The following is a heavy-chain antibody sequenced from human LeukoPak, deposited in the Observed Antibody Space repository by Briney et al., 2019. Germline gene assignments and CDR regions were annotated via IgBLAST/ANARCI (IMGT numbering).Heavy chain of an antibody. J-gene: IGHJ4*02. D-gene: IGHD1-26*01. V-gene: IGHV4-59*01. CDR1: GVSISSYY. CDR3: VKIKPGGASFDY. Sequence: PSETLSLTCTVSGVSISSYYWSWIRQSPDKGLEWIGYLTPSGSTNYSPSLKSRVTISVDTSKNQFSLKLSSVTAADTALYYCVKIKPGGASFDYWGQGTLVTVSS. CDR2: LTPSGST.